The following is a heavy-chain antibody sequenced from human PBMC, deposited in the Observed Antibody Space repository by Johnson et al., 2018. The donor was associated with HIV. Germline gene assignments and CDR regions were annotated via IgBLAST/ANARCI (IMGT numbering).Heavy chain of an antibody. Sequence: QLVESGGGVVQPGGSLRLSCAASGFTVSSNYMSWVRQAPGKGLEWVSVIYSGGSTYYADSVKGRFTISRDNSKNTLYLQMNSLRPEDTAVYHCAKDLWGGSYLDVFDIWGPGTMVTVSS. CDR3: AKDLWGGSYLDVFDI. CDR1: GFTVSSNY. D-gene: IGHD1-26*01. J-gene: IGHJ3*02. V-gene: IGHV3-66*02. CDR2: IYSGGST.